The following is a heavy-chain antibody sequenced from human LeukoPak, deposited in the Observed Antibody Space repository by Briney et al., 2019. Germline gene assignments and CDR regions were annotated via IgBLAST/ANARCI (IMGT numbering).Heavy chain of an antibody. CDR1: GFTFSSYA. J-gene: IGHJ4*02. CDR2: ISGSGGST. D-gene: IGHD1-1*01. V-gene: IGHV3-23*01. CDR3: ATEEDQLERSSFDY. Sequence: GGSLRLSCAASGFTFSSYAMSWVRQAPGKGREWVSAISGSGGSTYYADSVKGRLTTSTDNSTNTLYPQMNSRRAEDTAAYYCATEEDQLERSSFDYWGQGTLVTVSS.